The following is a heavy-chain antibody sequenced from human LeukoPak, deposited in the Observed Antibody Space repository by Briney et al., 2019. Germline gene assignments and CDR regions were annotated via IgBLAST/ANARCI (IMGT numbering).Heavy chain of an antibody. J-gene: IGHJ4*02. Sequence: PGGSLRLSCAASGFTFSSYAMSWVRQAPGKGLVWVSGINADGSNTPYADSVKGRFTISRDNAKNTLYLQLNSLRAEDTAVYYCARVDNIVTTDGGFDYWGQGTLVTVSS. CDR1: GFTFSSYA. CDR3: ARVDNIVTTDGGFDY. V-gene: IGHV3-74*01. CDR2: INADGSNT. D-gene: IGHD5-12*01.